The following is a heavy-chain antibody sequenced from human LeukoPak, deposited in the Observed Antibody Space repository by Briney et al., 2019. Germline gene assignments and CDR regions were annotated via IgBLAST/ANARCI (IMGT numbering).Heavy chain of an antibody. Sequence: PGGSLRLSCAASGFTFSSYSMNWVRQAPGKGLEWVSTISGSGGSTYYADSVKGRFTISRDNSMNTLFLQMNSLRAEDTAVYYCAIKGSSGWPYYFDYWGQGTLVTVSS. CDR1: GFTFSSYS. D-gene: IGHD6-19*01. J-gene: IGHJ4*02. V-gene: IGHV3-23*01. CDR3: AIKGSSGWPYYFDY. CDR2: ISGSGGST.